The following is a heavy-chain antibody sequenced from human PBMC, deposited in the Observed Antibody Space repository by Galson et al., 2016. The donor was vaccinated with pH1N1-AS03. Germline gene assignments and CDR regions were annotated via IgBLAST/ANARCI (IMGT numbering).Heavy chain of an antibody. CDR2: IRSKSYGGTT. J-gene: IGHJ4*02. D-gene: IGHD5-18*01. V-gene: IGHV3-49*02. CDR3: SRYGGYPDY. Sequence: QAPGKGLEWVGFIRSKSYGGTTEYAASVKGRFSISGDDSDSIVYLQMNGLKIEDTAVYYCSRYGGYPDYWGQGTLVTVSS.